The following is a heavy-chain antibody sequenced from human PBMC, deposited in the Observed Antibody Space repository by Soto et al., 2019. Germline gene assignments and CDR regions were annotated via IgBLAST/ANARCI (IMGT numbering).Heavy chain of an antibody. CDR1: GGSISSSNW. CDR3: ASRGYDFWSGSYYFDY. J-gene: IGHJ4*02. V-gene: IGHV4-4*02. Sequence: PSEALSLTCAVSGGSISSSNWWSWVRQPPGKGLEWIGEIYHSGSTNYNPSLKSRVTISVDKSKNQFSLKLSSVTAADTAVYYCASRGYDFWSGSYYFDYWGQGTLVIVSS. D-gene: IGHD3-3*01. CDR2: IYHSGST.